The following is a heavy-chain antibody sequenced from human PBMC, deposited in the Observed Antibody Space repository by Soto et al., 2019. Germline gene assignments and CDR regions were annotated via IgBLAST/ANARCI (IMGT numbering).Heavy chain of an antibody. CDR2: MSWNSGSI. V-gene: IGHV3-9*01. CDR3: AKYIKGYSSGCSQGHWFDP. J-gene: IGHJ5*02. D-gene: IGHD6-19*01. CDR1: GFTFEDYA. Sequence: SLRLSCAASGFTFEDYAMHWVRQAPGKGLEWVAGMSWNSGSIGYADSVKGRFTISRDKAKNSLYLQMNSLRAEDTALYYCAKYIKGYSSGCSQGHWFDPWGQGTLVTVSS.